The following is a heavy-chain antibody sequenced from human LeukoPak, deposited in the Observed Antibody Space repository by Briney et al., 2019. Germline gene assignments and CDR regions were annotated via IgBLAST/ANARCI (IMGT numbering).Heavy chain of an antibody. Sequence: SETLSLTCTVSGGSISSSSYYWGWIRQPPGKGLEWIGSIYYSGSTYYNPSLKSRVTISVDTSKNQFSLKLSSVTAADTAVYYCASMYYDFWSGYPGVDYWGQGTLVTVSS. CDR1: GGSISSSSYY. CDR2: IYYSGST. CDR3: ASMYYDFWSGYPGVDY. V-gene: IGHV4-39*01. J-gene: IGHJ4*02. D-gene: IGHD3-3*01.